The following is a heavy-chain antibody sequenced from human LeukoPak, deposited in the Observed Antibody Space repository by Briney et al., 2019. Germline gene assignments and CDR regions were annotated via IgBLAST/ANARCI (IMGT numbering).Heavy chain of an antibody. J-gene: IGHJ5*02. Sequence: GGSLRLSCAASGFTFSSYGMHWVRQAPGKGLEWVALISYDGSNKYYADSVKGRFTISRDNAKNSLYLQMNSLRAEDTAVYYCARDTAWGQGTLVTVSS. CDR1: GFTFSSYG. CDR3: ARDTA. CDR2: ISYDGSNK. V-gene: IGHV3-30*03. D-gene: IGHD4-17*01.